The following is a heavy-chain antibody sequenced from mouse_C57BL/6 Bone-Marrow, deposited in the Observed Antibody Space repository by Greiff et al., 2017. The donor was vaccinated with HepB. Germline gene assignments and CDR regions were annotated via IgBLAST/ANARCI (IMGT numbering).Heavy chain of an antibody. CDR1: GYSITSGYD. Sequence: DVQLQESGPGMVKPSQSLSLTCTVTGYSITSGYDWHWIRHFPGNKLEWMGYISYSGSTNYNPSLKSRISITHDTSKNHFFLKLNSVTTEDTATYYCARGVVATPFAYWGQGTLVTVSA. D-gene: IGHD1-1*02. V-gene: IGHV3-1*01. CDR2: ISYSGST. CDR3: ARGVVATPFAY. J-gene: IGHJ3*01.